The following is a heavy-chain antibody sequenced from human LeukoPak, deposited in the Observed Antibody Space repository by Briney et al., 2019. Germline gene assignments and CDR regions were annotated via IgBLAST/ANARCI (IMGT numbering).Heavy chain of an antibody. Sequence: SETLSLTCTVSGGSISSGSYYWGWIRQPPGKGLEWVGYIYYSGSTNYNPSLKSRVTISVDTSKNQFSLKLSSVTAADTAVYYCARDRGDYSFDYWGQGTLVTVSS. CDR3: ARDRGDYSFDY. CDR2: IYYSGST. D-gene: IGHD4-17*01. V-gene: IGHV4-61*01. CDR1: GGSISSGSYY. J-gene: IGHJ4*02.